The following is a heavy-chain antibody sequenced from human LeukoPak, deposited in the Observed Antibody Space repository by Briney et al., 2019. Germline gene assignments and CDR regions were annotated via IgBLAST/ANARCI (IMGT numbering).Heavy chain of an antibody. D-gene: IGHD2-2*01. V-gene: IGHV4-59*12. J-gene: IGHJ6*03. CDR2: IYYSGST. CDR1: GGSISSYY. CDR3: ARASVPYYYYYYMDV. Sequence: AETLSLTCSVSGGSISSYYGSWIRQPPGKGLEGIGYIYYSGSTNYNPSLKSRVTISVDTSKNQFSLKLSSVTAADTAVYYCARASVPYYYYYYMDVWGKGTTVTVSS.